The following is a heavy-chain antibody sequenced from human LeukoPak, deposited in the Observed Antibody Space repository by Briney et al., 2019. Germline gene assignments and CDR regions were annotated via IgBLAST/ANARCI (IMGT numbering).Heavy chain of an antibody. Sequence: GASVTVSCTASGYTFTSYGISWVRQAPGQGLEWMGWISAHNGNTNYAQKLQGRVTMTTDTSTSTAYMELRSLRSDDTAVYYCARVNDSGGMDVWGQGTTVTVSS. D-gene: IGHD1-1*01. J-gene: IGHJ6*02. V-gene: IGHV1-18*01. CDR3: ARVNDSGGMDV. CDR1: GYTFTSYG. CDR2: ISAHNGNT.